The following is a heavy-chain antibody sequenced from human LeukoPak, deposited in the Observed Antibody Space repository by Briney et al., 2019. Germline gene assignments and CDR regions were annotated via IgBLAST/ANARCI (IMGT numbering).Heavy chain of an antibody. V-gene: IGHV3-48*01. CDR2: ISSSGSIE. Sequence: GGSQRLSCAASGITFSMYSMIWVRQAPGKGLEWVSYISSSGSIEYYADSVKGRFTISRDNSKNTLYLQMNSLRAEDTAVYYCAKDSWAAGSSGYCDYWGQGTLVTVSS. CDR1: GITFSMYS. J-gene: IGHJ4*02. CDR3: AKDSWAAGSSGYCDY. D-gene: IGHD3-22*01.